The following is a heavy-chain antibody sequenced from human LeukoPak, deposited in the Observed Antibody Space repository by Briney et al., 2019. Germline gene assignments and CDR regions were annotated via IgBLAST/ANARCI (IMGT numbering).Heavy chain of an antibody. V-gene: IGHV3-74*01. J-gene: IGHJ4*02. CDR1: GFTFSSYW. CDR2: IASDGSST. CDR3: ARGRPHGNDY. Sequence: GGSLRLSCAASGFTFSSYWMSWVRHAPGKGLVWVSRIASDGSSTTYADSVKGRFSISRDNAKNTLYLQMNSLRVEDTAVYYCARGRPHGNDYWGQGTLVTVSS. D-gene: IGHD4-23*01.